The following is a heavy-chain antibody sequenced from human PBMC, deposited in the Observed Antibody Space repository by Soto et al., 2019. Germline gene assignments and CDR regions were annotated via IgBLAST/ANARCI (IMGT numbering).Heavy chain of an antibody. Sequence: EVQLLESGGGLVQPGGSLRLSCAASGFTFSSYAMSWVRQAPGKGLEWVSAISGSGGSTYYADSVKGRFTISTDNSKNTLYLQMNSLRAEDTAVHYCAKDSHDYGDPLNSGYFDYWGQRTLVNVS. J-gene: IGHJ4*02. D-gene: IGHD4-17*01. CDR2: ISGSGGST. CDR3: AKDSHDYGDPLNSGYFDY. CDR1: GFTFSSYA. V-gene: IGHV3-23*01.